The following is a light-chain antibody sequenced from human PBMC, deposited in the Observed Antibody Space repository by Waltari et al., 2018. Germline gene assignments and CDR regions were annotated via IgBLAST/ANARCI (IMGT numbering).Light chain of an antibody. Sequence: SSEVTQDPAVSVALGQTVRITCQGDSLRNYYASWYQQKPGQAPVVVIYGQNNRPSGIPGRFSGSYSVNTASLTITGAQAEDEADYYCNSRDSSGNHLMFGGGTRLTVL. CDR3: NSRDSSGNHLM. CDR1: SLRNYY. CDR2: GQN. V-gene: IGLV3-19*01. J-gene: IGLJ3*02.